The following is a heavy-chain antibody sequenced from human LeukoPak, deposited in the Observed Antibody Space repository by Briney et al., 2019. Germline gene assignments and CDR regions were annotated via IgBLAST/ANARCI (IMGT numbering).Heavy chain of an antibody. CDR3: ARVHGDYWHDAFYI. CDR1: GGSISSYY. V-gene: IGHV4-59*01. J-gene: IGHJ3*02. D-gene: IGHD4-17*01. Sequence: SETLSLTCSVSGGSISSYYWSWIRQPPGKGLEWIGYIYYSGSTNYNPSLKSRVTISVDTPKNQFSLKLSSVTAADTAVYYCARVHGDYWHDAFYIWGQGTMVTVSA. CDR2: IYYSGST.